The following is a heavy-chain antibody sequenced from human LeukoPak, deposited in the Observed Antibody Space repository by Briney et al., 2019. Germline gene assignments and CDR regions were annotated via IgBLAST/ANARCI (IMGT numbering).Heavy chain of an antibody. CDR1: GFTFSSYG. CDR2: IWYGGSNK. CDR3: ATDGYCSSTSCLDY. Sequence: GGSLRLSCAASGFTFSSYGMHWVRQAPGKGLEWVAVIWYGGSNKYYADSVKGRFTISRDNSKNTLYLQMNSLRAEDTAVYYCATDGYCSSTSCLDYWGQGTLVTVSS. J-gene: IGHJ4*02. D-gene: IGHD2-2*01. V-gene: IGHV3-33*08.